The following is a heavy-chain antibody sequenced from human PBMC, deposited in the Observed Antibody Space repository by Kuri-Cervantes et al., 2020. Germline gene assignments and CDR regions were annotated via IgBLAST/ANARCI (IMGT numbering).Heavy chain of an antibody. Sequence: GESLKISCAASGFTFSSYAMSWVRQAPGKGLEWVSAISGSGGSTYYADSVKGRFTISRDNSKNTLYLQMNSLRAEDTAVYYCARGGYNTPFDYWGQGTLVTVSS. V-gene: IGHV3-23*01. D-gene: IGHD5-24*01. CDR1: GFTFSSYA. J-gene: IGHJ4*02. CDR3: ARGGYNTPFDY. CDR2: ISGSGGST.